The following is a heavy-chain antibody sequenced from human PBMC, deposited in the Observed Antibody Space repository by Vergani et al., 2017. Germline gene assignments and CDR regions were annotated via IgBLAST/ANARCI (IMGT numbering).Heavy chain of an antibody. CDR3: ARDLAYYGSGSSNWFDP. CDR1: GGSISSGSSY. V-gene: IGHV4-61*02. J-gene: IGHJ5*02. D-gene: IGHD3-10*01. CDR2: IYTSGST. Sequence: QVQLQESGPGLVKPSQTLSLTCTVSGGSISSGSSYWSWIRQPAGKGLEWIGRIYTSGSTNYNPSLKSRVTISVDTSKNQFSLKLSSVTAADTAVYYCARDLAYYGSGSSNWFDPWGQGTLVTVSS.